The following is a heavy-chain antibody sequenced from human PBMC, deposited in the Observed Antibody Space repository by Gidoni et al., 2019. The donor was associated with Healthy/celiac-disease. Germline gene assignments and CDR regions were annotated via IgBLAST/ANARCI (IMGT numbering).Heavy chain of an antibody. D-gene: IGHD3-9*01. V-gene: IGHV4-39*01. CDR1: GGSISSSSYY. CDR2: IYYSGST. CDR3: AKPYYDILTGYMVAFDI. J-gene: IGHJ3*02. Sequence: QLQLQESGPGLVKPSETLSLTCTVPGGSISSSSYYWGWIRQPPGKGLEWIGSIYYSGSTYYNPSLKSRVTISVDTSKNQFSLKLSSVTAADTAVYYCAKPYYDILTGYMVAFDIWGQGTMVTVSS.